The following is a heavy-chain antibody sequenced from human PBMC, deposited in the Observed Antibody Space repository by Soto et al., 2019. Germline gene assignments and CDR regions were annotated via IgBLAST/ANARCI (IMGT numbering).Heavy chain of an antibody. CDR1: GFTFTKSA. V-gene: IGHV3-23*01. CDR3: AKDHPDSGDLGPFDS. Sequence: QLLESGGGLVQPGGSLRLSCAASGFTFTKSAMNWVRQTPGKGLEWVAAISGSGVRTYYADSVQGRFTISRDNARNTVTLQMNSLRLEDSALYYCAKDHPDSGDLGPFDSWGQGDLVTVPS. D-gene: IGHD1-26*01. J-gene: IGHJ4*02. CDR2: ISGSGVRT.